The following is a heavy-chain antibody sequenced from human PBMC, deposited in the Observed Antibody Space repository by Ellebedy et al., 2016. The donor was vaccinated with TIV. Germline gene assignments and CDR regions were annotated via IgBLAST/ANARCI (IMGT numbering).Heavy chain of an antibody. Sequence: AASVKVSCKTSGYTFDSYDINWVRQATGQGLEWMGWMNPNSDNTGYAQKFQGRVTMTRNTTVSTAYMELSSLRYEDTAVYYCATTYYYDTSGYYERDFDYWGQGTLVTVSS. D-gene: IGHD3-22*01. J-gene: IGHJ4*02. CDR1: GYTFDSYD. V-gene: IGHV1-8*01. CDR3: ATTYYYDTSGYYERDFDY. CDR2: MNPNSDNT.